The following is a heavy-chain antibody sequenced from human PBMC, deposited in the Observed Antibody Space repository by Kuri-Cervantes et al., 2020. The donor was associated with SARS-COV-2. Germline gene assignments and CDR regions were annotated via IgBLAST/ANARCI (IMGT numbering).Heavy chain of an antibody. D-gene: IGHD4-23*01. CDR1: GGSFSDYY. CDR3: ARVKSVVTPDIDY. V-gene: IGHV4-34*01. CDR2: INHSGST. Sequence: SQTLSLTCAVYGGSFSDYYWSWIRQPPGKGLEWIGEINHSGSTNYNPSLKSRVTISVDTSKNQFSLKLSSVTAADTAVYYCARVKSVVTPDIDYWGQGTLVTVSS. J-gene: IGHJ4*02.